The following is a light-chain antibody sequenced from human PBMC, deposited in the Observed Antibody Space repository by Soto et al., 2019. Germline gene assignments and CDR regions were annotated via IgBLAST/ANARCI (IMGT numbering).Light chain of an antibody. Sequence: DIQMTQSPSAMSASVGDRVTITCRASQDINNYLVWFQQKPGTVPKRLTYAASSLQSGVPSRFSGSRSGTEFTLTISSLQPEDFATYYCLQHNSYPLTFGGGTKVDIK. CDR1: QDINNY. CDR2: AAS. V-gene: IGKV1-17*03. CDR3: LQHNSYPLT. J-gene: IGKJ4*01.